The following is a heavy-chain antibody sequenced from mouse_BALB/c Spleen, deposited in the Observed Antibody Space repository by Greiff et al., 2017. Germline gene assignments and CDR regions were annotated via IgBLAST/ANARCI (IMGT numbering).Heavy chain of an antibody. J-gene: IGHJ4*01. CDR3: ARENEGSLYYYAMDY. CDR1: GYAFSSSW. Sequence: QVHVKQSGPELVKPGASVKISCKASGYAFSSSWMNWVKQRPGQGLEWIGRIYPGDGDTNYNGKFKGKATLTADKSSSTAYMQLSSLTSVDSAVYFCARENEGSLYYYAMDYWCQETSVTVSS. CDR2: IYPGDGDT. V-gene: IGHV1-82*01. D-gene: IGHD6-1*01.